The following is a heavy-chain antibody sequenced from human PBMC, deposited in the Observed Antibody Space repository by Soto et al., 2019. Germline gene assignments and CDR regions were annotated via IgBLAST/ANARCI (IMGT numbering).Heavy chain of an antibody. D-gene: IGHD6-13*01. CDR2: TNHSGST. CDR3: ARYSSRHIDYYYYGMDV. V-gene: IGHV4-34*01. Sequence: SETLSLTCAVYGGSFSGYYWSWIRQPPGKGLEWIGETNHSGSTNYNPSLKSRVTISVDTSKNQFSLKLSSVTAADTAVYYCARYSSRHIDYYYYGMDVWGQGTTVTVSS. CDR1: GGSFSGYY. J-gene: IGHJ6*02.